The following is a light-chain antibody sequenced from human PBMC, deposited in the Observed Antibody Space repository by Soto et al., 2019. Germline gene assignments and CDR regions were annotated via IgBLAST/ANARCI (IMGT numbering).Light chain of an antibody. Sequence: EIVLTHSLATLSLSPGERDTLSCRASQSVSSYLAWYQQKPGQAPRLLIYDASNRATGIPARFSGSGSGTDFTLTISSLESEDFAIYYCQQRTIWLFT. V-gene: IGKV3-11*01. CDR3: QQRTIWLFT. CDR2: DAS. J-gene: IGKJ3*01. CDR1: QSVSSY.